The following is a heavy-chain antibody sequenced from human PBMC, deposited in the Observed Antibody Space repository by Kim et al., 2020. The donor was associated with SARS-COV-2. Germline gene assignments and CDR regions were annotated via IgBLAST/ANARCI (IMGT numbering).Heavy chain of an antibody. V-gene: IGHV1-24*01. CDR1: GYTLTELS. D-gene: IGHD1-7*01. J-gene: IGHJ6*03. CDR2: FDPEDGET. Sequence: ASVKVSCKVSGYTLTELSMHWVRQAPGKGLEWMGGFDPEDGETIYAQKFQGRVTMTEDTSTDTAYMELSSLRSEDTAVYYCATAGITGTTGDYYYYMDVWGKGTTVTVS. CDR3: ATAGITGTTGDYYYYMDV.